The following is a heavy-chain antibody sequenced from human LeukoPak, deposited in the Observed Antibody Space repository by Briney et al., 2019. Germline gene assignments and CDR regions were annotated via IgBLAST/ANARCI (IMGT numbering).Heavy chain of an antibody. J-gene: IGHJ4*02. Sequence: SETLSLTCTVSGGSISSSSYYWGRLRQPPGKGLEWTGRIYYSGSTYYNPSLKSRVTISVDTSQTQFSLKLSSVTAADTAVYYCARDYRRYYDSSGYMDYWGQGTLVTVSS. CDR3: ARDYRRYYDSSGYMDY. V-gene: IGHV4-39*07. D-gene: IGHD3-22*01. CDR1: GGSISSSSYY. CDR2: IYYSGST.